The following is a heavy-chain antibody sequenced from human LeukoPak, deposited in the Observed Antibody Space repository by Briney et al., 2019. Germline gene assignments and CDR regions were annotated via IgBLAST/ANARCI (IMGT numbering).Heavy chain of an antibody. J-gene: IGHJ4*02. Sequence: GGSLRLSCAASGFTFSSYDMHWVRQATGKGLEWVSAIGTAGDTYYPGSVKGRFTISRENAKNSLYLQMNSLRAGDTAVYYCARVHMMGGNGYWGQGTLVTVSS. CDR1: GFTFSSYD. CDR3: ARVHMMGGNGY. CDR2: IGTAGDT. V-gene: IGHV3-13*01. D-gene: IGHD1-1*01.